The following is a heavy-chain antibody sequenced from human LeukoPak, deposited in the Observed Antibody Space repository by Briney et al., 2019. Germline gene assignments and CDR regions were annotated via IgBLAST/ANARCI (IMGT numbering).Heavy chain of an antibody. D-gene: IGHD5-18*01. CDR2: IKQDGSEK. CDR3: ARDLVRGYRYGIKDY. J-gene: IGHJ4*02. CDR1: GFTFSTYW. V-gene: IGHV3-7*01. Sequence: PGGSLRLSCAASGFTFSTYWMSWVRQAPGKGLEWVANIKQDGSEKYYVDSVKGRFTISRDNAKNSLYLQMNSLRAEDTAVYYCARDLVRGYRYGIKDYWGQGTLVTVSS.